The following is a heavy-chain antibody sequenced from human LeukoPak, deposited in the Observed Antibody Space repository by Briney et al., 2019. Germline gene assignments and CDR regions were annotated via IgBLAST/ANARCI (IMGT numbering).Heavy chain of an antibody. J-gene: IGHJ4*02. Sequence: SVKVSCKASGGTFSSYAISWVRQAPGQGLEWMGGIIPIFGTANYAQKFQGRVTMTRDTSTSTVYMELSSLRSEDTAVYYCARDREYSSSSGLDYWGQGTLVTVSS. CDR3: ARDREYSSSSGLDY. CDR2: IIPIFGTA. D-gene: IGHD6-6*01. CDR1: GGTFSSYA. V-gene: IGHV1-69*05.